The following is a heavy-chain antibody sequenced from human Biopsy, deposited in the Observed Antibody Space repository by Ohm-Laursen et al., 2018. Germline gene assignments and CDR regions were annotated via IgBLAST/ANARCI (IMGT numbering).Heavy chain of an antibody. CDR1: DSSVSHDYF. D-gene: IGHD6-19*01. CDR3: ARNTGWYGDLYYFDY. J-gene: IGHJ4*02. Sequence: TLSLTCSVSDSSVSHDYFWTWIRQPPGKGLEWIGSIYHGSGTSYNPSVETRVAITLDKAKNEFSLRIDSVTAADTAVYFCARNTGWYGDLYYFDYWGQGTLVTVSS. V-gene: IGHV4-38-2*01. CDR2: IYHGSGT.